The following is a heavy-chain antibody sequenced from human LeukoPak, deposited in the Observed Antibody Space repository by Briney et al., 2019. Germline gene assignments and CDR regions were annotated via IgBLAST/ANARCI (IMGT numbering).Heavy chain of an antibody. CDR3: ARVGYYYDSSGYRGGLYYYYYMDV. CDR2: ISSSGSTI. V-gene: IGHV3-11*04. J-gene: IGHJ6*03. CDR1: GFTFSDYY. D-gene: IGHD3-22*01. Sequence: GGSLRLSCAASGFTFSDYYMSWIRQAPGKGLEWVSYISSSGSTIYYADSVKGRFTISRDNAKNSLYLQMNSLRAEDTAVYYCARVGYYYDSSGYRGGLYYYYYMDVWGKGTTVTVSS.